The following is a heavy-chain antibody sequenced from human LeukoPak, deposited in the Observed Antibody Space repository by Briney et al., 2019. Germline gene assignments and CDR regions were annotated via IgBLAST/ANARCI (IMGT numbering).Heavy chain of an antibody. CDR1: GYTFTNYG. CDR2: ISADNGNT. V-gene: IGHV1-18*01. Sequence: ASVKVSCKASGYTFTNYGISWVRQAPGQGREWMGWISADNGNTIYAQKVQGRVTMTTETSTNTAYMELGSLRSDDTAVYYCARKYYCDSSGYYYDDAFDIWGQGTMVTVSS. CDR3: ARKYYCDSSGYYYDDAFDI. D-gene: IGHD3-22*01. J-gene: IGHJ3*02.